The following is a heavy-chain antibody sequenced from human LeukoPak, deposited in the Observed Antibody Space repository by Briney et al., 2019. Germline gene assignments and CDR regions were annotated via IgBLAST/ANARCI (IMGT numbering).Heavy chain of an antibody. Sequence: PSGTLSLTCTVSGGSISSYYWSWIRQPPGKGLEWIGYIYYSGSTNYNPSLKSRVTISVDTSKNQYSLKLSSVTAADTSGYNCVRGGYLYYYGMDVWGQGTTVTVSS. D-gene: IGHD6-25*01. CDR2: IYYSGST. CDR3: VRGGYLYYYGMDV. CDR1: GGSISSYY. J-gene: IGHJ6*02. V-gene: IGHV4-59*01.